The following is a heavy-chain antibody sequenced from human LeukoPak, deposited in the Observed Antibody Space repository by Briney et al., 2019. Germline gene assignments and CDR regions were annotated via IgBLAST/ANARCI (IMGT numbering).Heavy chain of an antibody. D-gene: IGHD6-6*01. CDR3: ARGVYSSSSSGEYAFDI. Sequence: SVKVSCKASGGTFSSYAISWVRQAPGQGLEWMGGIIPIFGTANYAQKFQGRVTITADKSTSTAYMELRSLRSDDTAVYYCARGVYSSSSSGEYAFDIWGQGTMVTVSS. CDR2: IIPIFGTA. CDR1: GGTFSSYA. V-gene: IGHV1-69*06. J-gene: IGHJ3*02.